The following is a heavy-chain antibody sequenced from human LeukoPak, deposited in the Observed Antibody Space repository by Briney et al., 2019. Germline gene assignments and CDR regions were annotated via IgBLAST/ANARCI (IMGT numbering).Heavy chain of an antibody. V-gene: IGHV4-34*01. CDR1: NESFSGYY. J-gene: IGHJ4*02. CDR3: ARGRENSGSYYPGGHY. CDR2: INHSEST. D-gene: IGHD1-26*01. Sequence: PSETLSLTCTVYNESFSGYYWTWIRQPPGKGLEWIGEINHSESTNYNPSLKSRVTISVDTSKNQFSLKLSSVTAADTAVYYCARGRENSGSYYPGGHYWGQGTLVTVSS.